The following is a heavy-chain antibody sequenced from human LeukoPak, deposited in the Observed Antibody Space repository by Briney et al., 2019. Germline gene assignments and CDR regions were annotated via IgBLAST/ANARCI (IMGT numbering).Heavy chain of an antibody. J-gene: IGHJ5*02. Sequence: GGSLRLSCAASVFTFRSYWMSWVRQARGKGLEWVANIKQDGSEKYYVDSVRGRFTISRDNAKNSLYLKRSSVRAEDTAVYYCARVGYSYGSNWFEPCGQGTLCTVSS. CDR1: VFTFRSYW. CDR2: IKQDGSEK. V-gene: IGHV3-7*03. CDR3: ARVGYSYGSNWFEP. D-gene: IGHD5-18*01.